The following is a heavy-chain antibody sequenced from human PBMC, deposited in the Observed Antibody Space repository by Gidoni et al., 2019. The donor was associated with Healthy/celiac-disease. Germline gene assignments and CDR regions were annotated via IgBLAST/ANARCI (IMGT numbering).Heavy chain of an antibody. V-gene: IGHV3-73*01. CDR1: GFTFSGSA. Sequence: EVQLVESGGGLVQPGGSLKLSCAASGFTFSGSAMHWVRQASGKGLEWVGLIRSKANSYATAYAASVKGRFTISRDDSKNTAYLQMNSLKTEDTAVYYCTRAYCSSTSCYKLDYWGQGTLVTVSS. CDR3: TRAYCSSTSCYKLDY. CDR2: IRSKANSYAT. J-gene: IGHJ4*02. D-gene: IGHD2-2*02.